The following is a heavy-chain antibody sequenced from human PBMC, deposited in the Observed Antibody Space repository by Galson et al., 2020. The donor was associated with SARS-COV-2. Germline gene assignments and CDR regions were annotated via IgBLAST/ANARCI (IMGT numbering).Heavy chain of an antibody. D-gene: IGHD3-10*01. CDR1: GYTLTELS. V-gene: IGHV1-24*01. J-gene: IGHJ5*02. Sequence: ASVKVSCKVSGYTLTELSMHWVRQAPAKGLEWMGGFDPEDGETIYAQKFQGRVTMTEDTSTDTAYMELSSLRSEDTAVYYCATGSLCPRFGECYNRDWWFDPWGQGTLVTVSS. CDR3: ATGSLCPRFGECYNRDWWFDP. CDR2: FDPEDGET.